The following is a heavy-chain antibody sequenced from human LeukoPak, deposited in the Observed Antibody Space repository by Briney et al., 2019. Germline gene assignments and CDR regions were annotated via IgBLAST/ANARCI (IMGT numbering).Heavy chain of an antibody. J-gene: IGHJ4*02. CDR3: ASCSSPTIPVDY. CDR1: GYTFTGYY. CDR2: INPSSGST. V-gene: IGHV1-2*02. Sequence: GASVKVSCKASGYTFTGYYMHWVRQAPGQGLEWMGWINPSSGSTNYAQKFQGRVTMTRDTSISTAYMELSRLRSDDTAVYYCASCSSPTIPVDYWGQGTLVTVSS. D-gene: IGHD6-13*01.